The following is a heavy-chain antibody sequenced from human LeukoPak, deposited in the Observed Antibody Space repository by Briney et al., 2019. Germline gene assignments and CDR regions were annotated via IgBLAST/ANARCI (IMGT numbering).Heavy chain of an antibody. J-gene: IGHJ6*03. V-gene: IGHV4-59*01. CDR1: GVSFSDNY. CDR3: ARVEEGYGSGRRENYYYYYMDV. CDR2: IHYSGST. D-gene: IGHD3-10*01. Sequence: SETLSLTCAVHGVSFSDNYWNWIRQPPGKGLEWIGYIHYSGSTNYNPSLKSRVTISVDTSKNQFSLKLSSVAAADTAVYYCARVEEGYGSGRRENYYYYYMDVWGKGTTVTLSS.